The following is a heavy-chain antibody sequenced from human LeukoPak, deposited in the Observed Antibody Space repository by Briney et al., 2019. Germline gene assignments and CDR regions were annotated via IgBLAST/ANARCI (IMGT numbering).Heavy chain of an antibody. Sequence: LSLTCAVSGYSISSGYYWGWIRQPPGKGLEWVSYISSSGRTIYYADSVKGRFTISRDNAKNSLYLQMNSLRAEDTAVYYCARADCSSSSCYELDYWGQGTLVTVSS. CDR1: GYSISSGYY. D-gene: IGHD2-2*01. V-gene: IGHV3-11*04. CDR2: ISSSGRTI. CDR3: ARADCSSSSCYELDY. J-gene: IGHJ4*02.